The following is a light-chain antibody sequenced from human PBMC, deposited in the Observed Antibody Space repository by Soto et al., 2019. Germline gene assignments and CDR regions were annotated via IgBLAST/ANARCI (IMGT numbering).Light chain of an antibody. V-gene: IGKV3-11*01. J-gene: IGKJ3*01. CDR1: QSVSSY. CDR2: DAS. CDR3: QHRSNWPPRFT. Sequence: EIVLTQSPATLSLSPGERATLSCRASQSVSSYLAWYQQKPGQAPRLLIYDASNRATGIPARFSGSGSGTDFALTISILGLEHFAVYSYQHRSNWPPRFTFGHGTKVDIK.